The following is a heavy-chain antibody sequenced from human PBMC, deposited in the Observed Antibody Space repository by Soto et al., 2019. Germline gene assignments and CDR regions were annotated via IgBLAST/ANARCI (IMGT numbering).Heavy chain of an antibody. CDR1: GFTFSSSG. CDR3: AKEFHSWNYFDY. D-gene: IGHD1-20*01. Sequence: PVGSLRLSCADSGFTFSSSGMHWVRQAPGKGLEWVAVISYDGSNKFYADSVKGRFTISRDNFRNTLYLQMNSLRAEDTAVYYCAKEFHSWNYFDYWGQGTLVTVSS. CDR2: ISYDGSNK. V-gene: IGHV3-30*18. J-gene: IGHJ4*02.